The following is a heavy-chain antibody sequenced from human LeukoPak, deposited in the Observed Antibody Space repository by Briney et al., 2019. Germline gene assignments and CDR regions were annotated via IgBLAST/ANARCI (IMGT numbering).Heavy chain of an antibody. V-gene: IGHV3-21*01. CDR1: GFTFSSYS. D-gene: IGHD6-6*01. J-gene: IGHJ4*02. CDR3: TRGVSAAD. CDR2: ISTSSSYI. Sequence: GGSLRLSCAASGFTFSSYSMNWVRQAPGKGLEWVSFISTSSSYIYYADSLKGRFTISRDNAKKSLYLQINSLRAEDTAVYHCTRGVSAADWGQGTLVTVSS.